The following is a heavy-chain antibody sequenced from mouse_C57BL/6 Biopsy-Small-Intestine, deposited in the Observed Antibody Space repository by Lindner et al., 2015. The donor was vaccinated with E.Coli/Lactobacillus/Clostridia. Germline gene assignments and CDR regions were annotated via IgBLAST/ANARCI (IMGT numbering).Heavy chain of an antibody. J-gene: IGHJ1*03. CDR3: ARRGIYDGFYWYFDV. CDR1: GYTFTSYG. CDR2: IYPRSGNT. Sequence: VQLQESGADLARPGASVKLSCKASGYTFTSYGVSWVKRRTGQGLEWIGEIYPRSGNTYYNEKFKGKATLTADKSSSTAYMELRSLTSEDSAVYFCARRGIYDGFYWYFDVWGTGTTVTVSS. V-gene: IGHV1-81*01. D-gene: IGHD2-3*01.